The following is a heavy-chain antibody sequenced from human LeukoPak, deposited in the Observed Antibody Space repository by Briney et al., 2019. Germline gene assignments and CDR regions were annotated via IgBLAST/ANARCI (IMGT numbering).Heavy chain of an antibody. Sequence: GGSLRLSCAASGFTFSDYYMSWIRQAPGKGLEWVANIKQDGSEKYYVDSVKGRFTISRDNAKNSLYLQMNSLRAEDTAVYYCARGAVDDYYGMDVWGQGTTVTVSS. D-gene: IGHD5-12*01. CDR3: ARGAVDDYYGMDV. CDR2: IKQDGSEK. J-gene: IGHJ6*02. V-gene: IGHV3-7*01. CDR1: GFTFSDYY.